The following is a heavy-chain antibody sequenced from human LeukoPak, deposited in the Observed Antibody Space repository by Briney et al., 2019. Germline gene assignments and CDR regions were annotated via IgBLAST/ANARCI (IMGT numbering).Heavy chain of an antibody. D-gene: IGHD6-19*01. V-gene: IGHV5-51*01. CDR2: IYPGNPDT. CDR1: GYTFTTYW. Sequence: GESLKISCKGSGYTFTTYWIGWVRQMPGKCLEWMGIIYPGNPDTRYSPSFQGQVTISADKSISTAYLQWSSLKASDTAIYFCARGTAVTGLDAFDIWGQGTMVTVSS. CDR3: ARGTAVTGLDAFDI. J-gene: IGHJ3*02.